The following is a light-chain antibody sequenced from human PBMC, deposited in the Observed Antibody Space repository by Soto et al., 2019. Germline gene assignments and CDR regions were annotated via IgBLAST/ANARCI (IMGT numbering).Light chain of an antibody. CDR3: QQRSNWPPWT. Sequence: EIVLTQSPGTLSLSPGERSTLSCRASQSVSNNYLAWYQQKPGQAPRLLIYDASNRATGIPARFSGSGSGTDFTLTIRSLEPEDFAVYYCQQRSNWPPWTFGQGTTGDIK. V-gene: IGKV3-11*01. J-gene: IGKJ1*01. CDR2: DAS. CDR1: QSVSNNY.